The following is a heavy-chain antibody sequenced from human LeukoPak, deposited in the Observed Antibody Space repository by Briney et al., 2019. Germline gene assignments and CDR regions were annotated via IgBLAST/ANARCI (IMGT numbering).Heavy chain of an antibody. CDR3: ASMHGALDV. Sequence: PGGSLRLSCAASGFTFNSYGMHWVRQAPGKGLEWVAVIWYDGSNKYYADSVKGRFTISRDNSKNTLYLQMNSLRAEDTAVYYCASMHGALDVWGQGTTVTVSS. D-gene: IGHD2-2*01. V-gene: IGHV3-33*08. CDR2: IWYDGSNK. J-gene: IGHJ6*02. CDR1: GFTFNSYG.